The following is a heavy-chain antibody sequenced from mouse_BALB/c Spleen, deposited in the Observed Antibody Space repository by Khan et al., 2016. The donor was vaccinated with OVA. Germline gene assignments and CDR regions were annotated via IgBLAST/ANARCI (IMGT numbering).Heavy chain of an antibody. CDR1: GYTFTDYA. CDR2: ISTYSGST. J-gene: IGHJ2*01. Sequence: QVQLQQPGPELVRPGVSVKISCKGSGYTFTDYAMYWVKQSHAKSLEWIGLISTYSGSTNYNQTFKGKVTMTVDKSSSAAYMDLARLTSEDAAIYYCARPAYDGYYDYWGQGTTLTVSS. D-gene: IGHD2-3*01. CDR3: ARPAYDGYYDY. V-gene: IGHV1S137*01.